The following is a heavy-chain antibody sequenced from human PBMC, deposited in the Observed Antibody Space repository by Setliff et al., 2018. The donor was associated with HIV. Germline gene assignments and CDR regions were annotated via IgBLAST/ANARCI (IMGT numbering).Heavy chain of an antibody. V-gene: IGHV4-31*01. CDR1: GGSISSGGYY. J-gene: IGHJ3*02. CDR2: IYYSGST. D-gene: IGHD3-22*01. CDR3: ARSPLNYYDKSDAFDI. Sequence: PSETLSLTCTVSGGSISSGGYYWSWIRQLPGKGLECIGYIYYSGSTYYNPSLKSLDTISADTSKNQFSLKLSSVTAADTAVYYCARSPLNYYDKSDAFDIWGQGTMVTVSS.